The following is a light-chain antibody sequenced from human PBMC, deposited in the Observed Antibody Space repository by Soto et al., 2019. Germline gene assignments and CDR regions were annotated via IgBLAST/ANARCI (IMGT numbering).Light chain of an antibody. V-gene: IGLV2-14*01. Sequence: QPVLTQPASVSGAPRQSSSITCTGTSSDVGGYNYVSWYQQHPGKAPKLMIYDVSNRPSGVSNRFSGSKSGNTASLTISGLQAEDEADYYCSSYTSSSTYVFGTGTQLTVL. CDR1: SSDVGGYNY. J-gene: IGLJ1*01. CDR3: SSYTSSSTYV. CDR2: DVS.